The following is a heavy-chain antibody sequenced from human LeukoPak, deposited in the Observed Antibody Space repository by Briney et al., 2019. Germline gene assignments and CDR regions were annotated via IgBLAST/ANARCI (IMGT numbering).Heavy chain of an antibody. CDR3: ASPYGGHDAFDI. CDR1: GGSISSYY. Sequence: SETLSLTCTVSGGSISSYYWSWIRQPPGKGLEWIGYIYYSGSPNYNPSLKSRVTISIDTSKNHFSLKLSSVTAADTAVHYCASPYGGHDAFDIWDQGTMVTVSS. V-gene: IGHV4-59*12. J-gene: IGHJ3*02. CDR2: IYYSGSP. D-gene: IGHD3-16*01.